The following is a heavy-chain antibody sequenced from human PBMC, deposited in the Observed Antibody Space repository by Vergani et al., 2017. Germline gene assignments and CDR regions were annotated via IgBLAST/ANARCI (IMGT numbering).Heavy chain of an antibody. V-gene: IGHV5-51*01. Sequence: EVQLVQSGAEVKKPGESLKISCKGSGYSFSKYWIAWVRQMPGEGLEWMGVIYPSDSDTRYSPSFQGQVTISADKSISTAYLQWSSLKASDTAMYYCARPDYYDSETDYWGQGTLVTVSS. CDR2: IYPSDSDT. D-gene: IGHD3-22*01. CDR3: ARPDYYDSETDY. CDR1: GYSFSKYW. J-gene: IGHJ4*02.